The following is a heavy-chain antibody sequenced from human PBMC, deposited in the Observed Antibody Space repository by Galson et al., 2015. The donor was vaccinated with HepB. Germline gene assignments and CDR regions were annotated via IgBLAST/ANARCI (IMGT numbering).Heavy chain of an antibody. CDR3: ARKVVATTGYFYGMDV. J-gene: IGHJ6*02. CDR2: IFYYQTT. D-gene: IGHD5-12*01. Sequence: TLSLTCTVSGDSLNSPNYYWAWNRQAPGKGLEWIGNIFYYQTTYNNPSLKSRVTLSVDTSKNQFSLRLTSVTAADTGVYYCARKVVATTGYFYGMDVWGQGTTVIVSS. V-gene: IGHV4-39*01. CDR1: GDSLNSPNYY.